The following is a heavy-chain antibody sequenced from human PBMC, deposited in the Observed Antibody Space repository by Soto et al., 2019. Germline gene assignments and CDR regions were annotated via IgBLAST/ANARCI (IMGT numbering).Heavy chain of an antibody. D-gene: IGHD2-15*01. Sequence: GGSLRLSCAASGFTFSGSAMHWVRQASGKGLEWVGRIRSKANSYATAYAASVKGRFTISRDDSKNTAYLQMNSLKAEDTAVYYCTSERPLYCSGGSCYSDAFDIWGQGTMVT. CDR2: IRSKANSYAT. J-gene: IGHJ3*02. CDR3: TSERPLYCSGGSCYSDAFDI. CDR1: GFTFSGSA. V-gene: IGHV3-73*01.